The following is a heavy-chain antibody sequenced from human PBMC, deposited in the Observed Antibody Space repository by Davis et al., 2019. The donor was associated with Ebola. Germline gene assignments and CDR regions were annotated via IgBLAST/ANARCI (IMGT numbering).Heavy chain of an antibody. D-gene: IGHD6-19*01. Sequence: SETLSLTCAVYGGSFSGYYWSWIRQPPGKGLEWIEEINHSGSTNYNPSLKSRVTISVDTSKNQFSLKLSSVTAADTAVYYCARLGYSSGWYRTSDYWGQGALVTVSS. CDR3: ARLGYSSGWYRTSDY. J-gene: IGHJ4*02. V-gene: IGHV4-34*01. CDR2: INHSGST. CDR1: GGSFSGYY.